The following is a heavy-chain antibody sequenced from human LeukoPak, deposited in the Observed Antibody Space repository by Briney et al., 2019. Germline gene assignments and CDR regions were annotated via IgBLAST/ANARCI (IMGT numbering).Heavy chain of an antibody. CDR3: AGDGNLLGSLGSSWPHPFDY. D-gene: IGHD6-13*01. Sequence: SVKVSCKASGGTFSSYAISWVRQAPGQGLEWMGRIIPIFGTANYAQKFQGRVTITTDESTSTAYMELSSLRSEDTAVYYCAGDGNLLGSLGSSWPHPFDYWGQGTLVTVSS. CDR2: IIPIFGTA. CDR1: GGTFSSYA. J-gene: IGHJ4*02. V-gene: IGHV1-69*05.